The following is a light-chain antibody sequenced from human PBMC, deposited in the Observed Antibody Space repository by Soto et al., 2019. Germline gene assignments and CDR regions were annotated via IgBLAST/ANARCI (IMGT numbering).Light chain of an antibody. CDR2: EVN. Sequence: QSVLTQPASVSGSPGQSITISCTGTSRDVGAYNYVSWYQQHPGKAPKLMIYEVNYRPSGVSNRFSGSKSGITASLTISGLQAEDEADYYCSSYASTSTAVFGSGTKVTVL. V-gene: IGLV2-14*01. J-gene: IGLJ1*01. CDR3: SSYASTSTAV. CDR1: SRDVGAYNY.